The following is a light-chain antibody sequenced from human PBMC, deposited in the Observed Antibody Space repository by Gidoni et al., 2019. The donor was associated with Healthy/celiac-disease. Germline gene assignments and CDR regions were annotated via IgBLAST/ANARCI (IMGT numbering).Light chain of an antibody. Sequence: SSVLTQPPSVSVAPGKTARITCGGTNIGSKSVHWYQHKPGQAPELVVYDDIDLPSGSPERFAGSNAGNTATLTISRVEAGDEADYDCQVWESSSDHPVGFGGGTKLTVL. CDR3: QVWESSSDHPVG. V-gene: IGLV3-21*03. CDR1: NIGSKS. CDR2: DDI. J-gene: IGLJ2*01.